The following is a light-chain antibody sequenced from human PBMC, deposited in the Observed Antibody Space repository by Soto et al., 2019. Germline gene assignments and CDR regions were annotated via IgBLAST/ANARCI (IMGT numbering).Light chain of an antibody. CDR3: QQYATSPPMYT. Sequence: EIVLTQSPGTLSLSPGERATLSCRASQSVTSGYLGWYQQKPGQAPRLLIYGASSRASGISDRFGGSGSGTDFTLTISRLEPEDFAVYYCQQYATSPPMYTFGQGTKVEIK. CDR1: QSVTSGY. J-gene: IGKJ2*01. V-gene: IGKV3-20*01. CDR2: GAS.